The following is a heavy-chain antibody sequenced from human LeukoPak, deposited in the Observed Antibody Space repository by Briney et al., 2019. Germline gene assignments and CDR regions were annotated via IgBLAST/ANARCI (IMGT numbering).Heavy chain of an antibody. Sequence: SVKVSCKASGGTFSSYAISWVRQAPGQGLEWMGGIIPIFGTANYAQKFQGRATITADESTSTAYMELSSLRSEDTAVYYCARSVFPYYSGSGSPYNVDVRRNSCFDFWGQGTLVTVSS. J-gene: IGHJ4*02. CDR1: GGTFSSYA. D-gene: IGHD3-10*01. V-gene: IGHV1-69*13. CDR2: IIPIFGTA. CDR3: ARSVFPYYSGSGSPYNVDVRRNSCFDF.